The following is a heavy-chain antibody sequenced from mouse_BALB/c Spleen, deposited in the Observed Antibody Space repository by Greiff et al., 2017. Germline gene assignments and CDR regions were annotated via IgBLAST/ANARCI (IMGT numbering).Heavy chain of an antibody. D-gene: IGHD2-3*01. CDR1: GFTFSSYG. V-gene: IGHV5-6-3*01. CDR2: INSNGGST. J-gene: IGHJ2*01. Sequence: EVQLVESGGGLVQPGGSLKLSCAASGFTFSSYGMSWVRQTPDKRLELVATINSNGGSTYYPDSVKGRFTISRDNAKNTLYLQMSSLKSEDTAMYYCARDAYDGPLDYWGQGTTLTVSS. CDR3: ARDAYDGPLDY.